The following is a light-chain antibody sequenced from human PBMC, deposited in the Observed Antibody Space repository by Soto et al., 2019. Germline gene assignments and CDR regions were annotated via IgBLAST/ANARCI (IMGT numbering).Light chain of an antibody. CDR2: VNN. V-gene: IGLV1-40*01. CDR3: QSYDSSLSASV. J-gene: IGLJ3*02. Sequence: QAVVTQPPSVSGAPGQRVTISCTGSSSNIGAGYDVHWYQQVTGTAPKLLIYVNNNRPSGVPDRFSGSKSGTSASLVITGLQAEDEADYYCQSYDSSLSASVFGGGTKVTV. CDR1: SSNIGAGYD.